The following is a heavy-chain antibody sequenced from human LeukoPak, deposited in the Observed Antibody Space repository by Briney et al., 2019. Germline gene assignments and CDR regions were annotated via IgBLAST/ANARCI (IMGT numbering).Heavy chain of an antibody. Sequence: PGGSLRLSCAASGFTFSSYAMSWVRQAPGKGLEWVSAISGSGGSTYYADSVKGGFTISRDNSRNTLYLQMNSLRAEDTAVYYCAKDQGRITMIVVAWGQGTTVTVSS. CDR2: ISGSGGST. J-gene: IGHJ6*02. CDR1: GFTFSSYA. D-gene: IGHD3-22*01. CDR3: AKDQGRITMIVVA. V-gene: IGHV3-23*01.